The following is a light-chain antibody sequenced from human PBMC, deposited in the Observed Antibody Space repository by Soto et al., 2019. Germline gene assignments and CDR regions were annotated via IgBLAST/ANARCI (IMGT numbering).Light chain of an antibody. CDR1: QSVSSY. Sequence: EIVLTQSPATLSFSPGERSTLSCSASQSVSSYLAWYQQKPGQAPRLLIYDASNRATGIPARFSGSGSGTDFTLTISSLEPEHFAVYYCQQRSNWPPITFGQGTRLEIK. J-gene: IGKJ5*01. CDR3: QQRSNWPPIT. V-gene: IGKV3-11*01. CDR2: DAS.